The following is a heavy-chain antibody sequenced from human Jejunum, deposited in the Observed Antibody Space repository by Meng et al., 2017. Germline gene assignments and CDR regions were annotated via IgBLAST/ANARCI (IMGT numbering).Heavy chain of an antibody. Sequence: QLQLQESGQGLVQPSVPLSLPCTVSGDSISNNDNYCGWIRQPPGKGLEWIGNIYYTGNTYYNPSLRRPLTISVATSKNQFSLPLNSVTAADTAVYYGARDSSYDSSAYYYWGQGTLVTVSS. D-gene: IGHD3-22*01. CDR1: GDSISNNDNY. CDR3: ARDSSYDSSAYYY. J-gene: IGHJ4*02. CDR2: IYYTGNT. V-gene: IGHV4-39*07.